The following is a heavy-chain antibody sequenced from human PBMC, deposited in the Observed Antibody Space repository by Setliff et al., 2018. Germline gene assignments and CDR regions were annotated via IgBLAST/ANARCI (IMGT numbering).Heavy chain of an antibody. J-gene: IGHJ3*01. CDR2: IRGSRIRI. CDR1: GFTFSDYS. CDR3: VRGGYVLTGYWGQYRKNPFDL. D-gene: IGHD3-9*01. V-gene: IGHV3-48*01. Sequence: PGGSLRLSCAASGFTFSDYSMNWVRQAPGKGLEWLSYIRGSRIRIYYTDSVKGRFTISRDNAGNSLSLQMNSLTTEDTALYFCVRGGYVLTGYWGQYRKNPFDLWGHGTMVTVSS.